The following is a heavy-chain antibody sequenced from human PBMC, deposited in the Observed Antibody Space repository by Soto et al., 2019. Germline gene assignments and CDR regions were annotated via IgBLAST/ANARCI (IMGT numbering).Heavy chain of an antibody. V-gene: IGHV4-4*07. Sequence: PSETLSLTCTVSGGSISSYYWSWIRQPAGKGLEWIGRIYTSGSTNYNPSRKSRVTMPVDTSKNQFSLKLISVTAADTAVYYCGRAENYFDCCGIHDALDIWGQGTMVTVSS. D-gene: IGHD3-22*01. CDR2: IYTSGST. CDR1: GGSISSYY. J-gene: IGHJ3*02. CDR3: GRAENYFDCCGIHDALDI.